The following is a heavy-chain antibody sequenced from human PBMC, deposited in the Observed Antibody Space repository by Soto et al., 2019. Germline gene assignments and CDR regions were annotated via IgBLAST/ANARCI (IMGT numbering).Heavy chain of an antibody. CDR3: ARSLRFLEWLRGMDV. CDR1: GGSISSCSYY. D-gene: IGHD3-3*01. Sequence: PSETLSLTCTVSGGSISSCSYYWGWIRQPPGKGLEWIGSIYYSGSTYYNPSLKSRVTISVDTSKNQFSLKLSSVTAADTAVYYCARSLRFLEWLRGMDVWGQGTTVTVSS. J-gene: IGHJ6*02. V-gene: IGHV4-39*01. CDR2: IYYSGST.